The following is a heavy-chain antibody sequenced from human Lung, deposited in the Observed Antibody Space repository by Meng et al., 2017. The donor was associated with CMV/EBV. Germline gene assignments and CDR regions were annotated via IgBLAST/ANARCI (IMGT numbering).Heavy chain of an antibody. CDR1: GYTFTDYY. D-gene: IGHD3-3*01. CDR3: AGDKGWSGYDV. CDR2: INLNSGGT. V-gene: IGHV1-2*02. J-gene: IGHJ4*02. Sequence: QVQLVQSGAEVKKPXASLKLSCKASGYTFTDYYIHWVRQAPGQGLEWMGWINLNSGGTHDSQNFQGRVTMTTNTSISTAYMELSRLTSDDTAVYYCAGDKGWSGYDVWCQGTLVTVSS.